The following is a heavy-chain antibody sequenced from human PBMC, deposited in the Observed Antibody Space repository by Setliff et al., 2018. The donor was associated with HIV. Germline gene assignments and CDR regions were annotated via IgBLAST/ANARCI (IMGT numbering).Heavy chain of an antibody. CDR3: AKEGYDTLTGYYEGRGGMDV. D-gene: IGHD3-9*01. V-gene: IGHV3-33*06. J-gene: IGHJ6*02. CDR1: GFTFSNYG. CDR2: IWYDGSNK. Sequence: PGGSLRLSCAVSGFTFSNYGMHWVRQAPGKGLEWVAVIWYDGSNKYYADSVKGRFTISRDNSKNTLYLQMNSLRAEDTAVYYCAKEGYDTLTGYYEGRGGMDVWGQGTTVTVSS.